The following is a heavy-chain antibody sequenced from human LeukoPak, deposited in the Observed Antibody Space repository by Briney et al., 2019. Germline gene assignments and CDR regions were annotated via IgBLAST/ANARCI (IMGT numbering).Heavy chain of an antibody. CDR3: ARGATTGSHPLDY. V-gene: IGHV3-53*01. D-gene: IGHD1-1*01. CDR1: GFTVSSNY. CDR2: IYSGGST. Sequence: GGSLRLSCAASGFTVSSNYMSWVRQAPGKGLXXVSVIYSGGSTYYADXXXXRFTISXXNSKNTLYLQMNSLRAEDTAVYYCARGATTGSHPLDYWDQGTLVTVSS. J-gene: IGHJ4*02.